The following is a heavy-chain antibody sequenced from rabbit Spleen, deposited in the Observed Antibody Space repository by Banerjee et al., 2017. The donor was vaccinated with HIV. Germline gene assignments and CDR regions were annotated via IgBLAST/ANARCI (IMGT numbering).Heavy chain of an antibody. Sequence: QEQLEESAGGLVQPGGSLKLSCKASGFTLSSYYMNWVRQAPGKGLEWISCIAGSSSGFTYSATWAKGRFTCSKPSSTTVTLQMTSLTVADTATYFCARDTGSSFSSYGMDLWGPGTLVTVS. CDR3: ARDTGSSFSSYGMDL. J-gene: IGHJ6*01. D-gene: IGHD8-1*01. CDR2: IAGSSSGFT. V-gene: IGHV1S45*01. CDR1: GFTLSSYYM.